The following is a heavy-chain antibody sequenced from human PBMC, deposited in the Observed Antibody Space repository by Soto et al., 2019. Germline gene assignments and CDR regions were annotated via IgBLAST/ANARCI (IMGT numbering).Heavy chain of an antibody. D-gene: IGHD4-4*01. CDR2: IGTAGDT. Sequence: EVQLVESGGGLVQPGGSLRLSCAASGFTFSSYDMHWVRQATGKGLEWVSAIGTAGDTYYPGSVKGRFTISRENAKNSLYLKRNSLRAGDTAVYYCARDGTVTPSTLDYWGQGTLVPVSS. J-gene: IGHJ4*02. CDR1: GFTFSSYD. V-gene: IGHV3-13*01. CDR3: ARDGTVTPSTLDY.